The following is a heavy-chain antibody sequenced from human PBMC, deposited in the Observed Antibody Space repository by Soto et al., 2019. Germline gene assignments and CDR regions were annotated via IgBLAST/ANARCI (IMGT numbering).Heavy chain of an antibody. CDR2: IIPIFGPA. CDR1: GGSVSNSA. CDR3: GRGSSWTKVEY. J-gene: IGHJ4*02. V-gene: IGHV1-69*01. D-gene: IGHD6-13*01. Sequence: QVQLVQSGSEVKKPGSAVRVSCKASGGSVSNSAISWLRQAPGQGLEWMGGIIPIFGPAIYARKFQGRVTITADEPTSTAYMELNNVRSEETAVYYCGRGSSWTKVEYWGQGTLVTVSS.